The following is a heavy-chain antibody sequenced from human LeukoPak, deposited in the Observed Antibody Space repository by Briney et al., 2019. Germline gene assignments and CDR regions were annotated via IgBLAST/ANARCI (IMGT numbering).Heavy chain of an antibody. D-gene: IGHD1-26*01. CDR3: AREGGTYAFDY. CDR2: INPNNGLT. Sequence: ASVKVSCKASGYTFTGYYLHWVRQAPGQGLEWMGWINPNNGLTNYAQNFQGRVTMTRDTSISTAYMELSSLRSDDTAVFYCAREGGTYAFDYWGQGTLVTVSS. J-gene: IGHJ4*02. V-gene: IGHV1-2*02. CDR1: GYTFTGYY.